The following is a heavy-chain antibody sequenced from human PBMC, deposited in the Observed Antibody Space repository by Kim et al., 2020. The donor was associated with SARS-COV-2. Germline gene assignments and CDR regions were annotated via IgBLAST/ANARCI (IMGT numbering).Heavy chain of an antibody. CDR1: GFRFSDHW. V-gene: IGHV3-74*01. CDR2: IKGDGSGT. Sequence: GGSLRLSCVASGFRFSDHWIHWVRQAPGKGLVWVSRIKGDGSGTSFPDSVKGRFTISRDNAKNTVYLQMNSLRVEDTAVYYCAKDFKYSMEVWGQGTTVTVSS. CDR3: AKDFKYSMEV. J-gene: IGHJ6*02.